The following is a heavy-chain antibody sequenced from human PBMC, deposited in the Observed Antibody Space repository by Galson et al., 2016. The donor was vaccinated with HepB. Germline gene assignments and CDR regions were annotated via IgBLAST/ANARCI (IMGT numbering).Heavy chain of an antibody. CDR1: RFTFSSYA. CDR2: ISGDGGST. V-gene: IGHV3-23*01. CDR3: AKAPAAYSSGWSYYFDY. Sequence: SLRLSCAASRFTFSSYAMSWVRQAPGKGLEWVSDISGDGGSTYYADSVKGRFTISRDNSKNTLYLQMNSLRAEDTAVYYCAKAPAAYSSGWSYYFDYWGQGTLVTVSS. D-gene: IGHD6-19*01. J-gene: IGHJ4*02.